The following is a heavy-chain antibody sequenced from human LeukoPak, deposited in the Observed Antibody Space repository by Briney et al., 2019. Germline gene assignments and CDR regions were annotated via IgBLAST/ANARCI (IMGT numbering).Heavy chain of an antibody. CDR2: ISAYNGNT. D-gene: IGHD3-22*01. CDR3: ARAWITMIVVAYYFDY. J-gene: IGHJ4*02. Sequence: ASVKVSCKASGYTFTSYGISWVRQAPGQGLEWMGWISAYNGNTNYAQKLQGRVTMTTDTSTSTAYMELRSLRSDDTAVYYCARAWITMIVVAYYFDYWGQGTLVTVSS. CDR1: GYTFTSYG. V-gene: IGHV1-18*01.